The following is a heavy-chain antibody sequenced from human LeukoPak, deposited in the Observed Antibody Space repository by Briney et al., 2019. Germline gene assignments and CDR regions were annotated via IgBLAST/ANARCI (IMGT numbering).Heavy chain of an antibody. D-gene: IGHD3-3*01. CDR1: GYPFSSYD. Sequence: ASVKVSCRASGYPFSSYDINWVRQAPGQGLEWMGWMNTDSGNIAYAQNFQGRVTITRDTSVTTAYMELTNLRSADTAVYYCARGRSGLSLEGVYYYYMDVWGQGTTVTVSS. CDR3: ARGRSGLSLEGVYYYYMDV. J-gene: IGHJ6*03. CDR2: MNTDSGNI. V-gene: IGHV1-8*01.